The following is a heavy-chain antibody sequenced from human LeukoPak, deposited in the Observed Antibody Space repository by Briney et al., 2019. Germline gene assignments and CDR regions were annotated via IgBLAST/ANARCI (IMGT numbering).Heavy chain of an antibody. CDR1: GFTFSSYA. CDR2: ISGSGGST. J-gene: IGHJ4*02. Sequence: PGGSLRLSCAASGFTFSSYAMSWVRQAPGKGLEWVSAISGSGGSTYYADSVKGRFTISRDNSKTTLYLQMNSLRAEDTAVYYCAKDKGYSSGWPFDYWGQGTLVTVSS. CDR3: AKDKGYSSGWPFDY. V-gene: IGHV3-23*01. D-gene: IGHD6-19*01.